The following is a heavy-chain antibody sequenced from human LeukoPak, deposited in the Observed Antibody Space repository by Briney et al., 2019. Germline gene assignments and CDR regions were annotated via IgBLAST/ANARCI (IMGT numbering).Heavy chain of an antibody. CDR2: IKQDGSEK. CDR1: GFTFSSYA. J-gene: IGHJ6*03. CDR3: ARVRVGSSTSLRAGYYYYYMDV. D-gene: IGHD2-2*01. V-gene: IGHV3-7*01. Sequence: GGSLRLSCVTSGFTFSSYAMSWVRQAPGKGLEWVANIKQDGSEKYYVDSVKGRFTISRDNAKNSLYLQMNSLRAEDTAVYYCARVRVGSSTSLRAGYYYYYMDVWGKGTTVTVSS.